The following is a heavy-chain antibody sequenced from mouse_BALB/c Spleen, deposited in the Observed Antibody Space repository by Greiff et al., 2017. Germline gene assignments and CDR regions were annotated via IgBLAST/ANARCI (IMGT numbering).Heavy chain of an antibody. CDR3: ARPLYGYDWFAY. V-gene: IGHV5-12-1*01. CDR1: GFAFSSYD. CDR2: ISSGGGST. D-gene: IGHD2-2*01. J-gene: IGHJ3*01. Sequence: EVKLMESGGGLVKPGGSLKLSCAASGFAFSSYDMSWVRQTPEKRLEWVAYISSGGGSTYYPDTVKGRFTISRDNAKNTLYLQMSSLKSEDTAMYYCARPLYGYDWFAYWGQGTLVTVSA.